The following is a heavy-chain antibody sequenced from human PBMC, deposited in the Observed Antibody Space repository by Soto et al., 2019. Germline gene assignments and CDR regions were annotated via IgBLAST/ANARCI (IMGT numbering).Heavy chain of an antibody. CDR2: IYYSGST. J-gene: IGHJ4*02. D-gene: IGHD6-19*01. V-gene: IGHV4-61*01. Sequence: SETLSLTCTVSGGSVSSCSYYWSWIRQPPGKGLDWIGYIYYSGSTNYNPSLKSRVTISVDTSKNQFSLKLSSVTAADTAVYYCAREPTRIAVAGTIDYWGQGTLVTVSS. CDR1: GGSVSSCSYY. CDR3: AREPTRIAVAGTIDY.